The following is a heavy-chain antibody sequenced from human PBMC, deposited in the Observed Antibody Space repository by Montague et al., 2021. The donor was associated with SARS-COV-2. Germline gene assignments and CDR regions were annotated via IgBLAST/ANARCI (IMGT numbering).Heavy chain of an antibody. D-gene: IGHD6-13*01. V-gene: IGHV2-70*11. CDR1: GFSLSTSGMC. Sequence: PALVKPTQTLTLTCTFSGFSLSTSGMCVSWIRQPPVKALEWLARIDWDYDKYYSTSLKTRLTISNDTSKNQVVLTMTNMDPVDTATYYCARILVAAAGSPFDPWGQGTLVTVSS. CDR3: ARILVAAAGSPFDP. CDR2: IDWDYDK. J-gene: IGHJ5*02.